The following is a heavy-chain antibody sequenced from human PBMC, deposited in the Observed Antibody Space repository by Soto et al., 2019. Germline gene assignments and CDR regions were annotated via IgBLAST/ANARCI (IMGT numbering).Heavy chain of an antibody. J-gene: IGHJ4*02. CDR1: GYTFTSYG. D-gene: IGHD6-13*01. CDR3: ARDVVNRYSSSWYYFDY. Sequence: ASVKVSCKASGYTFTSYGISWVRQAPVQGLEWMGWISAYNGNTNYAQKLQGRVTMTTDTSTSTAYMELRSLRSDDTAVYYCARDVVNRYSSSWYYFDYWGQGTLVTVSS. V-gene: IGHV1-18*04. CDR2: ISAYNGNT.